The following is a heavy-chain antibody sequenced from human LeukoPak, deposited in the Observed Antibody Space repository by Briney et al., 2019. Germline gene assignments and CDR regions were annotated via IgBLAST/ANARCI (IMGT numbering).Heavy chain of an antibody. CDR3: ATDLPTGFGSTAY. Sequence: PGASVKGSCKASGNTFTNNFMHWVRQAPAQGLEWMGLINPSGSATTYPQKLQGRVTMTRDTSTNTVYMELSSLRSEDTAVYYCATDLPTGFGSTAYWGQGTLVTVSS. D-gene: IGHD3-10*01. J-gene: IGHJ4*02. V-gene: IGHV1-46*01. CDR1: GNTFTNNF. CDR2: INPSGSAT.